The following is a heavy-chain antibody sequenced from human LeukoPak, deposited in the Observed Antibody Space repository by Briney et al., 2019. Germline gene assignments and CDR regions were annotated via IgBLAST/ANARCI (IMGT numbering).Heavy chain of an antibody. CDR1: GGSISSDY. CDR2: IYSSGNT. J-gene: IGHJ5*02. D-gene: IGHD3-22*01. Sequence: SETLSLTCTVSGGSISSDYWSWIRQPAGKGLEWIGRIYSSGNTNYNPPLESRVTMSLGTSKNQFSLRLSSVTAADTAVYLCARGRGYCDSCTNRFDAWGQGTLVTVSS. CDR3: ARGRGYCDSCTNRFDA. V-gene: IGHV4-4*07.